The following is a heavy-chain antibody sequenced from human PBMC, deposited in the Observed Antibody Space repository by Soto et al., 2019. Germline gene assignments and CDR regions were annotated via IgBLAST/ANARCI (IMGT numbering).Heavy chain of an antibody. D-gene: IGHD5-12*01. CDR3: ASTLVRDGYNTAFDI. J-gene: IGHJ3*02. V-gene: IGHV1-69*13. CDR2: IIPIFGTA. CDR1: GGTFSSYA. Sequence: SSVKVSCKASGGTFSSYAISWVRQAPGQGLEWMGGIIPIFGTANYAQKFQGRVTITADESTSTAYMELSSLRSEDTAVYYCASTLVRDGYNTAFDIWGQGTMVTVSS.